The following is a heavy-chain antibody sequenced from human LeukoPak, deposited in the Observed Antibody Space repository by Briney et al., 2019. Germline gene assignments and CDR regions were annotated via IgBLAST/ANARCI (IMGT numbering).Heavy chain of an antibody. J-gene: IGHJ4*02. CDR1: GGSFSGYY. Sequence: SETLSLTCAVYGGSFSGYYWSWIRQPPGKGLEWIGEINHSGSTNYNPSLKSRVTISVDTSKNQFSLKLSSVTAADTAVYYCARVVYYYDSSGYLDYWGQGTLVTVSS. CDR2: INHSGST. V-gene: IGHV4-34*01. D-gene: IGHD3-22*01. CDR3: ARVVYYYDSSGYLDY.